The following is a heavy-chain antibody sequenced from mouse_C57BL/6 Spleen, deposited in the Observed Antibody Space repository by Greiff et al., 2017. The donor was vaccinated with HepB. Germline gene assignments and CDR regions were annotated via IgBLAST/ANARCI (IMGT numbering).Heavy chain of an antibody. J-gene: IGHJ4*01. CDR2: INYDGSST. Sequence: EVKLVESEGGLVQPGSSMKLSCTASGFTFSDYYMAWVRQVPEKGLEWVANINYDGSSTYYLDSLKSRFIISRDNAKNILYLQMSSLKSEDTATYYCARDDYDGYAMDYWGQGTSVTVSS. D-gene: IGHD2-4*01. CDR1: GFTFSDYY. V-gene: IGHV5-16*01. CDR3: ARDDYDGYAMDY.